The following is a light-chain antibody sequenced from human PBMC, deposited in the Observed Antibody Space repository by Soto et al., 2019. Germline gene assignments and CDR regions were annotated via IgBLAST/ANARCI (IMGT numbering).Light chain of an antibody. Sequence: SVLAQPPPVSWAPGAKGTISCTGGSPNIGAGYDLHWYQQLPGTEPKLLIYGNSNRPSGVPDRFSGSKSGNTASLTISGLQAEDEADYYCSSYTSSSTQVFGTGTKVTVL. V-gene: IGLV1-40*01. CDR1: SPNIGAGYD. CDR3: SSYTSSSTQV. CDR2: GNS. J-gene: IGLJ1*01.